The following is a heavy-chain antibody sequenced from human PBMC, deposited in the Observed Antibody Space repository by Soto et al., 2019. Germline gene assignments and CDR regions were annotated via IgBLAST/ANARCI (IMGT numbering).Heavy chain of an antibody. CDR1: GCSISSGGYS. J-gene: IGHJ6*02. D-gene: IGHD3-16*01. CDR2: IYHSGST. Sequence: SDTLSLTFAVSGCSISSGGYSWSGILQPPGKGLEWIGYIYHSGSTYYNPSLKSRVTISVDRSKNQFSLKLSSVTAADTAVYYCARAGEVDREFGYGMDVWGQGTTVTVSS. V-gene: IGHV4-30-2*01. CDR3: ARAGEVDREFGYGMDV.